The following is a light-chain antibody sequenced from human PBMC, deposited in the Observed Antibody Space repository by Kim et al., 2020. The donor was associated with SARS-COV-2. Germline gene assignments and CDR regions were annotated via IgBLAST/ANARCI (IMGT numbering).Light chain of an antibody. CDR2: DVT. Sequence: GQSITISCTGTSSDVGRYNYVSWYQQYPGKAPKLMIYDVTKRPSGVSDRFSGSKPGNTASLTISGLQAEDEADYYCSSSASSSTYVFGTGTKVTVL. CDR3: SSSASSSTYV. J-gene: IGLJ1*01. V-gene: IGLV2-14*04. CDR1: SSDVGRYNY.